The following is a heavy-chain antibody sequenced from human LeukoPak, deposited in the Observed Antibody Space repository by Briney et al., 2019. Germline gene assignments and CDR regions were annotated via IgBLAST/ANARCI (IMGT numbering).Heavy chain of an antibody. Sequence: EASVKVSCTASGGTFSSYAISWVRQAPGQGLEWMGGIIPIFGTANYAQKFQGRVTITADESTSTAYMELSSPRSEDTAVYYCARDPGGHGMDVWGQGTTVTVSS. CDR3: ARDPGGHGMDV. J-gene: IGHJ6*02. CDR2: IIPIFGTA. V-gene: IGHV1-69*13. CDR1: GGTFSSYA.